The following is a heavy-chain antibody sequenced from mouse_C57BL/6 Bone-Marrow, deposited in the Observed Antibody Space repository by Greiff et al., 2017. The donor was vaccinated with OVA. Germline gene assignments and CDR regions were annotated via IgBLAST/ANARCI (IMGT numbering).Heavy chain of an antibody. CDR2: IDPETGGT. J-gene: IGHJ4*01. V-gene: IGHV1-15*01. Sequence: VQLQQSGAELVRPGASVTLSCKASGYTFTDYEMHWVKQTPVHGLEWIGAIDPETGGTAYNQKFKGKAILTADKSSSTAYMELRSLTSEDSAVYYCTRSADRPDAMDYWGQGTSVTVSS. CDR1: GYTFTDYE. D-gene: IGHD6-1*01. CDR3: TRSADRPDAMDY.